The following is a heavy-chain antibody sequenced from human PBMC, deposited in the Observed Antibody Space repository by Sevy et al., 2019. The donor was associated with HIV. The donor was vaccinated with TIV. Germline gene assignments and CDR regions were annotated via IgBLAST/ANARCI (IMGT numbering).Heavy chain of an antibody. D-gene: IGHD1-26*01. J-gene: IGHJ6*02. Sequence: GGSLRLSCVASGFTFSRYAMSWVRQAPGKGLKWVSALGGSVDMTYYADFVKGRFTISRDNSKNTVYLQMNSLRAEDTAMYYCARVVEALPGYYYGMDVWGQGTTVTVSS. CDR1: GFTFSRYA. V-gene: IGHV3-23*01. CDR3: ARVVEALPGYYYGMDV. CDR2: LGGSVDMT.